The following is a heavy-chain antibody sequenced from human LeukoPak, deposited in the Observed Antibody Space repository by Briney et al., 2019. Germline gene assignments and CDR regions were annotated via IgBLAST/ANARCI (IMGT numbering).Heavy chain of an antibody. V-gene: IGHV3-9*01. CDR1: GFIFNNYA. J-gene: IGHJ4*02. CDR2: ISWNSGSI. Sequence: TGGSLRLSCAGSGFIFNNYAMHWVRQPPGKGLEWVSGISWNSGSIDYADSVKGRFTISRDNAKNSLYLQMNSLRAEDTAMYYCARGRYYLDSWGQGTLVTVSS. CDR3: ARGRYYLDS.